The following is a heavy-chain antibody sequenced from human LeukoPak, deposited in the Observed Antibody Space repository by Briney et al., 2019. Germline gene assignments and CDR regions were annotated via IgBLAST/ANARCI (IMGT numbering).Heavy chain of an antibody. CDR2: INHSGST. D-gene: IGHD6-19*01. CDR3: ARRKGDYSSGWYPKLVYFDY. V-gene: IGHV4-34*01. J-gene: IGHJ4*02. CDR1: GGSFSGYY. Sequence: SETLSLTCAVYGGSFSGYYWSWIRQPPGKGLEWIGEINHSGSTNYNPSLKSRVTISVDTSKNQFSLKLSSVTAADTAVYYCARRKGDYSSGWYPKLVYFDYWGQGTLVTVSS.